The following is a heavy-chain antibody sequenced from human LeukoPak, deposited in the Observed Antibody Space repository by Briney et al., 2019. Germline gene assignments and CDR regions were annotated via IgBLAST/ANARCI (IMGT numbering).Heavy chain of an antibody. J-gene: IGHJ4*02. CDR2: ISPSGGT. Sequence: KPSETLSLTCTVSGGSISSSSYYWGWIRQPPGKGLEWIGQISPSGGTIYNPSLESRVTISLDTSKKQFSVKVNSVTAADTAVYYCARHGGYNFAYWGQGTLVAVSS. D-gene: IGHD3-16*01. CDR3: ARHGGYNFAY. CDR1: GGSISSSSYY. V-gene: IGHV4-39*01.